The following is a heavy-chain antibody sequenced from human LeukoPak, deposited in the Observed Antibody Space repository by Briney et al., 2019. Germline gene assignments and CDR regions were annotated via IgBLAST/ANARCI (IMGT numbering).Heavy chain of an antibody. CDR2: INGDGTSTST. V-gene: IGHV3-74*01. D-gene: IGHD4-17*01. CDR3: ARDRDYGAPDY. J-gene: IGHJ4*02. Sequence: PGGSLRLSCAPPGFTFSTYWMHWVRQAPGKGLVWVSRINGDGTSTSTSYADSVKGRFTISRDNDKNTLYLHMNTLRAEDTAVYYCARDRDYGAPDYWGQGTLVTVSS. CDR1: GFTFSTYW.